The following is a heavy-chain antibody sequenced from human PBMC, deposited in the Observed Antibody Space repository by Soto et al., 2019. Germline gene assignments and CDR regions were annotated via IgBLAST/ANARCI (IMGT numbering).Heavy chain of an antibody. J-gene: IGHJ4*02. Sequence: GGSLRLSCAASGFTFSTYAMTWVRQAPGKGLEWVSTLSRSGTTYYAESVKGRFPISRDNSRNTLYIQMNSLRAEDTAIYYCAKEIWGGPLDYWGQGTLVTVSS. CDR1: GFTFSTYA. D-gene: IGHD3-16*01. CDR3: AKEIWGGPLDY. CDR2: LSRSGTT. V-gene: IGHV3-23*01.